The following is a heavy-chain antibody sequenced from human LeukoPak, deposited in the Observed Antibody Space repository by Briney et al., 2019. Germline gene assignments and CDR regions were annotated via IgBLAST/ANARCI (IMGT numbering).Heavy chain of an antibody. D-gene: IGHD3-22*01. CDR1: GGSISTYY. J-gene: IGHJ4*02. V-gene: IGHV4-4*07. CDR2: IYSSGST. Sequence: KPSETLSLTCSVSGGSISTYYWSWIRQPAGKGLEWIGRIYSSGSTNYNPSLKSRVTMSVDTSKNQFSLKLSSVTAADTAVYYCARTYYYDSSGYYGGYYFDYWGQGTLVTVSS. CDR3: ARTYYYDSSGYYGGYYFDY.